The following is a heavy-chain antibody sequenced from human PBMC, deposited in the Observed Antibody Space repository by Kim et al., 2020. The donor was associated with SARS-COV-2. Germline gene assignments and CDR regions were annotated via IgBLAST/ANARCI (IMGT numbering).Heavy chain of an antibody. CDR3: ARSIVVVPAAMGAPYYHYYGMDV. CDR2: IKQDGSEK. V-gene: IGHV3-7*01. J-gene: IGHJ6*02. D-gene: IGHD2-2*01. Sequence: GGSLRLSCAASGFTFSSYWMSWVRQAPGKGLEWVANIKQDGSEKYYVDSVKGRFTISRDNAKNSLYLQMNSLRAEDTAVYYCARSIVVVPAAMGAPYYHYYGMDVWGQGTMVTVSS. CDR1: GFTFSSYW.